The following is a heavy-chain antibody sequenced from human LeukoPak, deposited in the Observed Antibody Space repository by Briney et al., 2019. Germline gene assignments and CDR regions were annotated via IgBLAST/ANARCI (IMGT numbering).Heavy chain of an antibody. CDR2: ISGSGGST. Sequence: PGGSLRLSCAASGFTFSSYAMSWVRQAPGKGLEWVSAISGSGGSTYYADSVKGRFTISRDNSKNTLYLQMNSLRAEDTAVYYCAKRSVAGTASPYYFDCWGQGTLVTVSS. D-gene: IGHD6-19*01. J-gene: IGHJ4*02. CDR3: AKRSVAGTASPYYFDC. V-gene: IGHV3-23*01. CDR1: GFTFSSYA.